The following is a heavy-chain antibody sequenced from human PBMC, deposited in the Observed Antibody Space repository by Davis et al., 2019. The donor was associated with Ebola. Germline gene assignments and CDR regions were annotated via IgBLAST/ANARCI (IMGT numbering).Heavy chain of an antibody. CDR3: ARSLFQLYQFSVYYYGMDV. J-gene: IGHJ6*02. D-gene: IGHD3-16*02. CDR1: GFTFSSYG. CDR2: IWYDGSNK. V-gene: IGHV3-33*01. Sequence: PGGSLRLSCAASGFTFSSYGMHWVRQAPGKGLEWVAVIWYDGSNKYYADSVKGRFTISRDNSKNTLYLQMNSLRAEDTAVYYCARSLFQLYQFSVYYYGMDVWGQGTTVTVSS.